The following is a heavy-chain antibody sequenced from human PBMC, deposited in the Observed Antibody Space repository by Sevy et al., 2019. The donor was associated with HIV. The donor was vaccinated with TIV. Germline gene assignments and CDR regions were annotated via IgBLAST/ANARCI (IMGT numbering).Heavy chain of an antibody. CDR2: IYHSGST. Sequence: SETLSLTCAVSGGSISSSNRWSWVRQPPGKGLEWIGEIYHSGSTNYNPSLKSRVTISIDKSKNQFSLKLSSLTAADTAIYYCARVTGGVDSGFQHWGQGTLVTVSS. CDR1: GGSISSSNR. J-gene: IGHJ1*01. D-gene: IGHD3-16*01. V-gene: IGHV4-4*02. CDR3: ARVTGGVDSGFQH.